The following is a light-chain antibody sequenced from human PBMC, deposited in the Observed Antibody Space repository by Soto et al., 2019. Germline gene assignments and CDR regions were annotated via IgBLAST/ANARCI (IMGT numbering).Light chain of an antibody. V-gene: IGKV3-11*01. CDR2: DAS. Sequence: EIVLTQSPATLSLSPGERATLSCRVSQSVGSSVAWYQQKPGQAPRLLIYDASNRATGIPDRFSGGGSGTDFTLTISSLEPEDFAVYYCQQRSNLPPTFGQGTRLEIK. CDR1: QSVGSS. J-gene: IGKJ5*01. CDR3: QQRSNLPPT.